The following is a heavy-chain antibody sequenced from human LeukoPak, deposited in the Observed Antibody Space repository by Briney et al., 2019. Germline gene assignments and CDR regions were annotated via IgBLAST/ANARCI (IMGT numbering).Heavy chain of an antibody. CDR1: GFTFSTYC. Sequence: GGSLRLSCAASGFTFSTYCMHWVRQAPGKGPMWVSRICPDGTVTNYADSVKARFIISRDNARNTVYLQMNSLRAEDTAVYYCAREGQWPTQVFGYWGQGTLVTVSS. CDR2: ICPDGTVT. J-gene: IGHJ4*02. V-gene: IGHV3-74*01. CDR3: AREGQWPTQVFGY. D-gene: IGHD6-19*01.